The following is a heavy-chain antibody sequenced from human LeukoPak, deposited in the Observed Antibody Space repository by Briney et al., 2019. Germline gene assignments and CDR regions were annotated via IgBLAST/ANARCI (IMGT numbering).Heavy chain of an antibody. CDR2: IYYSGST. Sequence: PSETLSLTCTVSGGSISSYYWSWIRQPPGKGLEWIGYIYYSGSTNYNPSLKSRVTISVDTSKNQFSLKLSSVTAADTAVYYCARQRIVVVPAAKWPSGDWFDPWGQGTLVTVSS. V-gene: IGHV4-59*08. CDR3: ARQRIVVVPAAKWPSGDWFDP. CDR1: GGSISSYY. J-gene: IGHJ5*02. D-gene: IGHD2-2*01.